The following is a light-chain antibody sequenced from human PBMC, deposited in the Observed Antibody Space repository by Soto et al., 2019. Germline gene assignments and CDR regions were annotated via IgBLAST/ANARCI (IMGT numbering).Light chain of an antibody. CDR2: SES. CDR3: QQYGSSSLYT. V-gene: IGKV3-15*01. J-gene: IGKJ2*01. Sequence: EIVMTQSPVTLSVSPGESATIFCRASERISTNLAWYQQRPGQAPRLLIYSESTRATGVPARFSGSGSATEFTLTISSLQPEDFATYYCQQYGSSSLYTFGQGTKLEIK. CDR1: ERISTN.